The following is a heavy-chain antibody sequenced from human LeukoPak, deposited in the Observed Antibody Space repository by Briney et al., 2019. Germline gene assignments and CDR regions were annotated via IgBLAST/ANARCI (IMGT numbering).Heavy chain of an antibody. V-gene: IGHV3-66*01. CDR2: IYTAGST. CDR3: ARGSRYFGSGSFSVPIDY. J-gene: IGHJ4*02. D-gene: IGHD3-10*01. CDR1: GFTVSNNY. Sequence: GGSLRLSCAASGFTVSNNYMSWVRQAPGKGLQWVSIIYTAGSTYYADSEKGRFTISRDNSKNTLHLQMNSLRAEDTAVYYCARGSRYFGSGSFSVPIDYWGQGTLVTVSS.